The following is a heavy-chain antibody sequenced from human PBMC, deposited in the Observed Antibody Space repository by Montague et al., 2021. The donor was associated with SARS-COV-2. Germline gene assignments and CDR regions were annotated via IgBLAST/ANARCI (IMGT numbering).Heavy chain of an antibody. V-gene: IGHV4-34*01. CDR3: ARLRDGVVPSPILGVGPYYSYYFIDL. CDR1: GESISGYH. D-gene: IGHD3-10*01. CDR2: INHGGIT. Sequence: SETLSLTCAVSGESISGYHWNWIRQPPGKGLEWIGSINHGGITNYNPSLKSRLTISADTSKNQFSLKLTSVAAADTAVYYCARLRDGVVPSPILGVGPYYSYYFIDLWGKGTTVTVSS. J-gene: IGHJ6*03.